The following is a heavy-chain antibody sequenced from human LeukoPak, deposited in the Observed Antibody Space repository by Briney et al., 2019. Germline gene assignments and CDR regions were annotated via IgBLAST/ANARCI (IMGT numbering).Heavy chain of an antibody. CDR2: IYTSGST. V-gene: IGHV4-4*07. D-gene: IGHD5-24*01. CDR1: GGSISSYY. Sequence: SETLSLTCTVSGGSISSYYWSWIRQPAGKGLEWIGRIYTSGSTNYNPSLKSRVTISVDKSKNQFSLKLSSATAADTAVYYCARGSRDGYNWVNFDYWGQGTLVTVSS. J-gene: IGHJ4*02. CDR3: ARGSRDGYNWVNFDY.